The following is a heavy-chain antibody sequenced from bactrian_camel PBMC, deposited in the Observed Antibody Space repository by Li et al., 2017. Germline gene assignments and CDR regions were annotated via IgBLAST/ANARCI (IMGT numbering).Heavy chain of an antibody. CDR2: INPDGVT. CDR3: ATDGWVISD. D-gene: IGHD5*01. Sequence: HVQLVESGGGAVETGGSRTLSCTVSAYPRSCVGWSRQAPGKEREGIAAINPDGVTNYANSVRGRFTISRDSAKNTISLEMNSLKSEDTALYYCATDGWVISDWGQGTQVTVS. J-gene: IGHJ4*01. CDR1: AYPRSC. V-gene: IGHV3S53*01.